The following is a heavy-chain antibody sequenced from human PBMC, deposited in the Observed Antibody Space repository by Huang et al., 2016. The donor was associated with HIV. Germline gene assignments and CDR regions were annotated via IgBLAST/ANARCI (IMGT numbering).Heavy chain of an antibody. CDR3: ARSLYDASGSSLNYFDY. CDR2: IYYNGRT. CDR1: GGLIRSGGYY. D-gene: IGHD3-22*01. J-gene: IGHJ4*02. Sequence: QVQLQESGPGLVKPSQTLSLTCTVSGGLIRSGGYYWSWIRQPPGKGLEWIGNIYYNGRTYDNPSLRSRVSISVDTSKNQFSLKLTSVTAADTAVFFCARSLYDASGSSLNYFDYWGQGTLVTVSS. V-gene: IGHV4-30-4*08.